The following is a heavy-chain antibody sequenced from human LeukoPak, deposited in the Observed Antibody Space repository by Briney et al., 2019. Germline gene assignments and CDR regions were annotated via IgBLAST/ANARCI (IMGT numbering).Heavy chain of an antibody. Sequence: SETLSLTCTVSGGSISSYYWSWIRQPPGKGLEWIGYIYYSGSTNYNPSLKSRVTISVDTSKNQFSLKLSSVTAADTAVYYCARVADLSNGAFDIWGQGTMVTVSS. V-gene: IGHV4-59*01. CDR3: ARVADLSNGAFDI. J-gene: IGHJ3*02. CDR1: GGSISSYY. CDR2: IYYSGST.